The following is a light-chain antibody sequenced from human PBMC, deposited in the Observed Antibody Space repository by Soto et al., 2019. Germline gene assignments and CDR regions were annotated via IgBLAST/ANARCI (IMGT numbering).Light chain of an antibody. CDR3: CSYAGRYTYV. CDR1: SSDVGGYNY. Sequence: QSALTQPRSVSGSPGQSVSISCTGTSSDVGGYNYVSWYQQHPGKAPKVIIYDVSKRPSGVPDRFSGSKSGNTASLTISGLQSEDEADYYCCSYAGRYTYVFGTGTKGHRP. CDR2: DVS. J-gene: IGLJ1*01. V-gene: IGLV2-11*01.